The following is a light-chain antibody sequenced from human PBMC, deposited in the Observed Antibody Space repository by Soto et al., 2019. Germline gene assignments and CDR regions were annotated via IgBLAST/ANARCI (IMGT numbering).Light chain of an antibody. J-gene: IGKJ4*01. CDR1: QSLLNNFGYSH. Sequence: EIVMTQSPLSLPVTPGEPASISCRSSQSLLNNFGYSHLDWYLQKPGQSPQLLIYLGSNRASGVPDRFSGSGSGTHFTLKISRVEAEDVGVYYCMEALTFGGGTKVEIK. CDR2: LGS. CDR3: MEALT. V-gene: IGKV2-28*01.